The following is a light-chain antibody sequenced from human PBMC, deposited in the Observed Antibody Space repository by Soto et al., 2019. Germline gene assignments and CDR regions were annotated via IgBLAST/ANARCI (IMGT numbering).Light chain of an antibody. CDR1: TGAVTSGHY. V-gene: IGLV7-46*01. J-gene: IGLJ2*01. CDR3: LLSYGGARRV. Sequence: QAVVTQEPSLTVSPGGTVTPTCASSTGAVTSGHYPYWFQQKPGQAPRTLIYDTSNKHSWTPARFSGSLVGGKPALTRSGAQPEDEAEYFCLLSYGGARRVFGGGTKLTVL. CDR2: DTS.